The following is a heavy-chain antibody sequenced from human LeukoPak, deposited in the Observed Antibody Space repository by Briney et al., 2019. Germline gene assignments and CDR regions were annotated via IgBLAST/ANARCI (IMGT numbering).Heavy chain of an antibody. J-gene: IGHJ4*02. CDR2: ISYGGSNK. Sequence: GGSLRLSCAASGFTFSSYGMHWVRQAPGKGLEWVAVISYGGSNKYYADSVKGRFTISRDNSKNTLYLQMNSLRAEDTAVYYCAKSQHYGLKGPFDYWGQGTLVTVSS. V-gene: IGHV3-30*18. CDR1: GFTFSSYG. CDR3: AKSQHYGLKGPFDY. D-gene: IGHD4-17*01.